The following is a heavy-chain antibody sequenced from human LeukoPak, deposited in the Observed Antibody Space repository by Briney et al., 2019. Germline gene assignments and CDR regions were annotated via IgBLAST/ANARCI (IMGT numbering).Heavy chain of an antibody. CDR1: GGSISSYY. V-gene: IGHV4-59*01. D-gene: IGHD5-18*01. J-gene: IGHJ4*02. CDR3: ARENDRYGRIDY. Sequence: SETLSLTCTVSGGSISSYYWSWVRQPPGKGLEWIGYVSYSGSTDYNPSLKSRVIISRDTSKNQFSLRLSSVTAADTAVYYCARENDRYGRIDYWGQGTQVTVSS. CDR2: VSYSGST.